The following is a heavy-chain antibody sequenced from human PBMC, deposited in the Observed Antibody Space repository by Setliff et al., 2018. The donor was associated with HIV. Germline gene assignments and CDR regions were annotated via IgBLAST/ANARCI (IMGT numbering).Heavy chain of an antibody. D-gene: IGHD1-20*01. CDR3: NNPNWNHNLI. Sequence: VKVSCKASGYTFTGYFMHWVRQAPGQGLEWMGWISPNNGDTTIPQRFQGRVTMTSDTVYLQMNSLKTEDTAIYYCNNPNWNHNLIWGQGTLVTVSS. CDR1: GYTFTGYF. V-gene: IGHV1-2*02. CDR2: ISPNNGDT. J-gene: IGHJ4*01.